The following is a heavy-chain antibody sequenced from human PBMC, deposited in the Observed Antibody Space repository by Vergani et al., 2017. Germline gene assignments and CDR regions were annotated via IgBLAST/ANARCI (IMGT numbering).Heavy chain of an antibody. V-gene: IGHV1-2*02. CDR2: INPNSGGT. Sequence: QVQLVQSGAEVKKPGASLKVSCKASGYPFPGYYMHWVRQAPGQGLEWLVLINPNSGGTNYAQKFQGRVTMTRDTSISTAYMELSRLRSDDTAVYYCARDFSGSRDDAFDIWGQGTMVTVSS. J-gene: IGHJ3*02. D-gene: IGHD6-13*01. CDR1: GYPFPGYY. CDR3: ARDFSGSRDDAFDI.